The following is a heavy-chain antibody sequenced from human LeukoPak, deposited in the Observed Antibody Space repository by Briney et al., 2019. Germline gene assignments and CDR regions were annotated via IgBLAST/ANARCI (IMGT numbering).Heavy chain of an antibody. J-gene: IGHJ4*02. V-gene: IGHV3-7*01. CDR1: GFTFGNYW. CDR3: ARDIIRGQSDFDY. D-gene: IGHD6-25*01. CDR2: IEDDGDQK. Sequence: PGGSLRVSCVASGFTFGNYWMRWVSQAPGKGLGFVDSIEDDGDQKNYVDSVRGRFSISRDNVKNSLYLQMNSLRVEDTAVYYCARDIIRGQSDFDYWGQGVLVTVSS.